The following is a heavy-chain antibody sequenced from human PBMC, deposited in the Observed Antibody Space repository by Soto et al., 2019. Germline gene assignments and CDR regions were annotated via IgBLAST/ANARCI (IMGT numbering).Heavy chain of an antibody. J-gene: IGHJ5*02. V-gene: IGHV4-4*07. CDR1: GGSISSYY. D-gene: IGHD6-19*01. Sequence: SETLSLTCTVSGGSISSYYWSWIRQPAGKGLEWIGRIYTSGSTNYNPSLKSRVTMSVDTSKNQFSLKLSSVTAADTAVYYCARVVFRGSSNNRFDPWGQGTLVTVSS. CDR3: ARVVFRGSSNNRFDP. CDR2: IYTSGST.